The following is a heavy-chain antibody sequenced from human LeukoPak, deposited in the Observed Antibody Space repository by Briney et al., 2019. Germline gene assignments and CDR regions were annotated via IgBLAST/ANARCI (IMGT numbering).Heavy chain of an antibody. CDR1: GGSISSYY. D-gene: IGHD3-16*01. CDR3: ARETSQKGAHYMDV. CDR2: IYYSGYT. V-gene: IGHV4-59*01. J-gene: IGHJ6*03. Sequence: SETLSLTCTVSGGSISSYYWSWIRQPPGKGLKWIGNIYYSGYTTYSPSPRSRVTISVDTSKNQFSLKLSSVTAADTAVYYCARETSQKGAHYMDVWGKGTTITISS.